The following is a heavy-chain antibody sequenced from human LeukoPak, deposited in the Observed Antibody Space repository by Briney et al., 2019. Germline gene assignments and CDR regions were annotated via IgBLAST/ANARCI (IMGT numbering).Heavy chain of an antibody. CDR3: ARVSVAGNYYYYGMDV. CDR1: GGSISNYY. J-gene: IGHJ6*02. CDR2: IYYSGST. V-gene: IGHV4-59*01. Sequence: PSETLSLTCTVSGGSISNYYWSWIRQPPGMGLEWIGNIYYSGSTNYNPSLKSRVTISVETSKNQFSLKLSSVTAADTAVYYYARVSVAGNYYYYGMDVWGQGTTVTVSS. D-gene: IGHD6-19*01.